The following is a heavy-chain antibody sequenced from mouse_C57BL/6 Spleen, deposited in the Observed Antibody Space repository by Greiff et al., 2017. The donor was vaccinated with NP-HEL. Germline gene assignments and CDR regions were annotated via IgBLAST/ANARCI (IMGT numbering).Heavy chain of an antibody. V-gene: IGHV1-69*01. CDR3: ARSYGNLGAY. J-gene: IGHJ3*01. Sequence: VQLQQSGAELVMPGASVKLSCKASGYTFTSYWMHWVKQRPGQGLEWIGEIDPSDSYTNYNQKFKGNSTLTVDKSSSTAYMQLSSLTSEDSAVYYCARSYGNLGAYWGQGTLVTVSA. CDR1: GYTFTSYW. CDR2: IDPSDSYT. D-gene: IGHD2-1*01.